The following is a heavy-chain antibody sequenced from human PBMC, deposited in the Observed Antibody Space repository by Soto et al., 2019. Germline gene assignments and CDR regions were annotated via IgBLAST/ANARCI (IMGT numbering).Heavy chain of an antibody. V-gene: IGHV3-11*01. CDR1: GFTFSDYY. Sequence: QVQLVESGGGLVKPGESLRLSCAASGFTFSDYYMSWIRQAPGKGLEWVSYISNSGYTIHYTDSVKGRFTISRDNARNSLHLEMNSLRAEETAVYYCARDSGSPPDYYMDVWGRGTTVTVSS. CDR3: ARDSGSPPDYYMDV. J-gene: IGHJ6*03. D-gene: IGHD1-26*01. CDR2: ISNSGYTI.